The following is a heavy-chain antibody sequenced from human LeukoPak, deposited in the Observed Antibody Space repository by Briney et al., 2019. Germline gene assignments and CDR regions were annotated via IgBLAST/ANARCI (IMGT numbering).Heavy chain of an antibody. CDR1: GFIFSREW. CDR3: ARAMGGRGGWPREHDAFDI. D-gene: IGHD5-12*01. J-gene: IGHJ3*02. V-gene: IGHV3-21*01. CDR2: ISSSSSYI. Sequence: GGSLRLSCAASGFIFSREWMHWVRQAPGKGLEWVSSISSSSSYIYYADSVKGRFTISRDNAKNSLYLQMNSLRAEDTAVYYCARAMGGRGGWPREHDAFDIWGQGTMVTVSS.